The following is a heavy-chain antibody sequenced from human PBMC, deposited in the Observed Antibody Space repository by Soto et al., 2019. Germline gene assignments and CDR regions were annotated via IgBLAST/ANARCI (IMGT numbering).Heavy chain of an antibody. D-gene: IGHD3-22*01. CDR1: GGSINSGGYY. Sequence: QVQLQESGPGLVKPSQTLSLTCTVSGGSINSGGYYWGWIRQHPGKGLEWTGYIYYSGTTSYKPSLTSRAVISLVTSEKELSLKLNAVTAAETGVYYCGRTDTCGYYVGYWGQGTLVTVSS. V-gene: IGHV4-31*03. J-gene: IGHJ4*02. CDR2: IYYSGTT. CDR3: GRTDTCGYYVGY.